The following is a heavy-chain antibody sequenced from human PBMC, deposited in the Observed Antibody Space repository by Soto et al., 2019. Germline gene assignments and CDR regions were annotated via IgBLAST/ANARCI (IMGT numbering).Heavy chain of an antibody. CDR1: GYTFTRYT. D-gene: IGHD2-15*01. Sequence: QVPLVQSGAEVKKPGASVKISCKASGYTFTRYTMNWVRQAPGQRLEWMGWINPDNGNTKSSQKFQDRGIITRDTSASTAYMDLSSLRSEDTAVYYCARGIATGQLDPWGQGTLVTVSS. V-gene: IGHV1-3*01. CDR3: ARGIATGQLDP. CDR2: INPDNGNT. J-gene: IGHJ5*02.